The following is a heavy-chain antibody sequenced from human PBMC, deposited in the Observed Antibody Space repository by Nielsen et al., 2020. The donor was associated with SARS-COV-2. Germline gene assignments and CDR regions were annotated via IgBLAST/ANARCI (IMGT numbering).Heavy chain of an antibody. J-gene: IGHJ4*02. CDR1: GFTFSSYG. Sequence: GGSLRLSCAASGFTFSSYGMHWVRQAPGKGLEWVAVIWYDGSNKYYADSVKGRFTISRDNSKNTLYLQMNSLRAEDTAVYYCAKDGTRGDYSYFDYWGQGTLVTVSS. CDR3: AKDGTRGDYSYFDY. CDR2: IWYDGSNK. D-gene: IGHD4-17*01. V-gene: IGHV3-33*06.